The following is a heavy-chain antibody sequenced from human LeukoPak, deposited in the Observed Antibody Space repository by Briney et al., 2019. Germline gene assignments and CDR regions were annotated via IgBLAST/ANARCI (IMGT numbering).Heavy chain of an antibody. J-gene: IGHJ4*02. Sequence: QPGGSLRLSCAASGFTFSSYAMHWVRQAPGKGLEWVAVISYDGSNKYYADSVKGRFTISRDNSKNTLYLQMNSLRAEDTAVYYCARETFGFDYWGQGTLVTVSS. CDR3: ARETFGFDY. CDR1: GFTFSSYA. V-gene: IGHV3-30-3*01. D-gene: IGHD3-10*01. CDR2: ISYDGSNK.